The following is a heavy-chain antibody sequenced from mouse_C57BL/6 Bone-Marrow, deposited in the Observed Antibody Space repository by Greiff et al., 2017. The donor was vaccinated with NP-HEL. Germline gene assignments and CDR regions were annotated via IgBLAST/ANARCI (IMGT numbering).Heavy chain of an antibody. D-gene: IGHD4-1*01. Sequence: EVNVVESGGGLVKPGGSLKLSCAASGFTFSDYGMHWVRQAPEKGLEWVAYISSGSSTIYYADTVKGRFTISRDNAKNTLFLHMTSLRSEDTAMYYCARFLGYYAMDYWGQGTSVTVSS. V-gene: IGHV5-17*01. J-gene: IGHJ4*01. CDR2: ISSGSSTI. CDR1: GFTFSDYG. CDR3: ARFLGYYAMDY.